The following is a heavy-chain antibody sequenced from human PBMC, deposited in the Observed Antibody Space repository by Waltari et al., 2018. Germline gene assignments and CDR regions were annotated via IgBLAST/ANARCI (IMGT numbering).Heavy chain of an antibody. J-gene: IGHJ4*02. CDR1: GYTFTNFV. CDR3: ARGGGPRTIVAVTFDY. Sequence: QVQLVQSGTEVKKPGASVKVSCKASGYTFTNFVINWVRQAPGQGLEGMGWISGYSGNTNYEQKPQGRVTMTTDPSTSTAYLELRGLRSDDTAVYYCARGGGPRTIVAVTFDYWGQGTLVTVSS. V-gene: IGHV1-18*01. D-gene: IGHD6-19*01. CDR2: ISGYSGNT.